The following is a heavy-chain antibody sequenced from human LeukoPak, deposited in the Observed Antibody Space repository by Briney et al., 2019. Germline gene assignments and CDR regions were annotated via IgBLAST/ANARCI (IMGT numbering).Heavy chain of an antibody. CDR1: GFLVSDDY. Sequence: PGGSLRLSCAASGFLVSDDYMSWVRQAPGKGLEWASTISDAGITYYADSVKGRFTISRDNSKNTLYLQMNNLRVEETAVYYCARVFNIWGQGTMVTVSS. CDR2: ISDAGIT. CDR3: ARVFNI. J-gene: IGHJ3*02. V-gene: IGHV3-53*01.